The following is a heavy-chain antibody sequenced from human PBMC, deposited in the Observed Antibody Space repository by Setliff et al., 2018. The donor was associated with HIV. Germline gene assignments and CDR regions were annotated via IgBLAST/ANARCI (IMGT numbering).Heavy chain of an antibody. Sequence: ASVKVSCKASGYTFTSYDINWVRQAAGQGLEWMGWMNPNSGNTGCAQKFQGRVTITMNASISTAYMDLSSLRSEDTAVYYCARRKTHSGSFHDAFDIWGQGTMVTVSS. J-gene: IGHJ3*02. CDR3: ARRKTHSGSFHDAFDI. CDR2: MNPNSGNT. D-gene: IGHD1-26*01. V-gene: IGHV1-8*03. CDR1: GYTFTSYD.